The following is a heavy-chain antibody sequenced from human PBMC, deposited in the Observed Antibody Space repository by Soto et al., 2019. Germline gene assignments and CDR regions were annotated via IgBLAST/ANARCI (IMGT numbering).Heavy chain of an antibody. D-gene: IGHD2-2*02. CDR1: GASIRSYY. CDR3: ARCYNGYNYFDR. CDR2: IYDSGST. J-gene: IGHJ5*02. Sequence: SETLSLTCTVSGASIRSYYWSWIRQSPGKGLEWIGYIYDSGSTNYNPSLESRVTMSVDTSKNQFSLKLSSVTSADTAVYYCARCYNGYNYFDRWGQGTLVTVSS. V-gene: IGHV4-59*01.